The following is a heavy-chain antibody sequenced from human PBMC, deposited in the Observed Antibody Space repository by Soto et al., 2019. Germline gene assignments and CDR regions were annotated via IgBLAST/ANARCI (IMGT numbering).Heavy chain of an antibody. V-gene: IGHV3-23*01. D-gene: IGHD6-19*01. J-gene: IGHJ4*02. CDR3: AKDICAYSSGACYFDY. CDR1: GFTFSSYV. CDR2: ISDSATST. Sequence: EVQLLQSGGGLVQPGGSLRLSCAASGFTFSSYVMSWVRQAPGKGLEWVSSISDSATSTYYTDSVKGRFSISRDKSKNTLYMQMNSLRAEDTAIYYCAKDICAYSSGACYFDYWGQGTLVTVCS.